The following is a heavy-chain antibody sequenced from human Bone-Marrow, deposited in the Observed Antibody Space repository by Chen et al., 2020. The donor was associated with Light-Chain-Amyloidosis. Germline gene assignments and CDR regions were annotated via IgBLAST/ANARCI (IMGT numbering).Heavy chain of an antibody. J-gene: IGHJ6*02. CDR3: AKDKGGSMGFGMDV. V-gene: IGHV3-9*01. CDR2: IAWNSGVK. D-gene: IGHD3-10*01. CDR1: GFTFDDYA. Sequence: EEHLVESGGGLVQPGRSLRLSCEASGFTFDDYAMHWVRQAPGKGLDWVSGIAWNSGVKGYVDSVRGRFTISRDGVKNSLYLQMNSLRPEDTALYYCAKDKGGSMGFGMDVWGQGTTVIVSS.